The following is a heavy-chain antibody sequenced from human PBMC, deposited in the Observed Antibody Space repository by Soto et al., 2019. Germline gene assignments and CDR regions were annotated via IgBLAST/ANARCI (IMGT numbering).Heavy chain of an antibody. CDR3: ASSGLPAATLQLDY. CDR1: GYTFTSYA. J-gene: IGHJ4*02. V-gene: IGHV1-3*01. CDR2: INAGNGNT. Sequence: ASVKVSCKASGYTFTSYAMHWVRQAPGQGLEWMGWINAGNGNTKYSQKFQGRVTITRDTSASTAYMELSSLRSEDTAVYYCASSGLPAATLQLDYWGQGTLVTVSS. D-gene: IGHD2-2*01.